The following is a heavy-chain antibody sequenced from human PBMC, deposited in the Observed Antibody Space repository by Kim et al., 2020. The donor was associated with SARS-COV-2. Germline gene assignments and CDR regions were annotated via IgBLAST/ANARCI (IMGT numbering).Heavy chain of an antibody. CDR1: GYTFTSYG. CDR2: ISAYNGNT. V-gene: IGHV1-18*04. CDR3: ARDRHYGSGSYAHFDY. Sequence: ASVKVSCKASGYTFTSYGISWVRQAPGQGLEWMGWISAYNGNTNYAQKLQGRVTMTTDTSTSTAYMELRSLRSDDTAVYYCARDRHYGSGSYAHFDYWGQGTLVTVSS. D-gene: IGHD3-10*01. J-gene: IGHJ4*02.